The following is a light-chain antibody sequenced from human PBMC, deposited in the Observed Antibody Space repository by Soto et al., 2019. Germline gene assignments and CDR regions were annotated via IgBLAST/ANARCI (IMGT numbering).Light chain of an antibody. CDR1: QSISRSD. CDR2: ATS. J-gene: IGKJ4*01. CDR3: QQYGSSPT. V-gene: IGKV3-20*01. Sequence: EIVLTQSPVTVSLSPGESATPSCRASQSISRSDLAWYQHRPGQSPRLLIYATSSRATGIPDRFTGGGAGTGFTLTISRLEPEDSAVYYCQQYGSSPTFGGGTKVDIK.